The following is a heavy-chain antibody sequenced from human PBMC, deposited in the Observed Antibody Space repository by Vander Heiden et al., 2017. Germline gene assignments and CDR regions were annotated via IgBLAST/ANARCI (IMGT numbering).Heavy chain of an antibody. CDR1: GYTFTSYY. Sequence: QVQLVQSGAEVKKPGASVKVSCKASGYTFTSYYMHWVRQAPGQGLEWMGIINPSGGSTSYAKKFQGRVTMTRDTSTSTVYMELSSLRSEETAVYYCARLPLSGRWGELSFSLDYWGQGTMVTVYS. D-gene: IGHD3-16*02. J-gene: IGHJ4*02. CDR3: ARLPLSGRWGELSFSLDY. V-gene: IGHV1-46*01. CDR2: INPSGGST.